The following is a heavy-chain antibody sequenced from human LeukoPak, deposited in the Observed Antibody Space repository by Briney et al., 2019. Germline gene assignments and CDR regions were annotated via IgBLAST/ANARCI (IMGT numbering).Heavy chain of an antibody. V-gene: IGHV4-59*01. J-gene: IGHJ6*03. CDR2: IYYSGST. CDR1: GGSISSYY. CDR3: ARSHYDFWSGYPTYYYYYMDV. D-gene: IGHD3-3*01. Sequence: SETLSLTCTVSGGSISSYYWSWIRQPPGKGLEWIGYIYYSGSTNYNPSLKSRVTISVDTSKNQFSLKLSSVTAADTAVYYCARSHYDFWSGYPTYYYYYMDVWGKGTTVTVSS.